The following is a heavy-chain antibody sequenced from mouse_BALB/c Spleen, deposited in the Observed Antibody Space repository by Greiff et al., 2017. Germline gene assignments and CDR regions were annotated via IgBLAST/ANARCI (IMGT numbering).Heavy chain of an antibody. CDR3: ARGYYGFDY. CDR1: GYAFTNYL. V-gene: IGHV1-54*01. CDR2: INPGSGGT. Sequence: QVQLQQSGAELVRPGTSVKVSCKASGYAFTNYLIEWVKQRPGQGLEWIGVINPGSGGTNYNEKFKGKATLTADKSSSTAYMQLSSLTSDDSAVYFCARGYYGFDYWGQGTTRTVSS. D-gene: IGHD1-1*01. J-gene: IGHJ2*01.